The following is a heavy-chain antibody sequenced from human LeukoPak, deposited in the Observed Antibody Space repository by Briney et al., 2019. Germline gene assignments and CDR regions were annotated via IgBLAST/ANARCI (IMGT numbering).Heavy chain of an antibody. CDR2: INSDGSST. Sequence: GGSLRLSCAASGFTFSSYWMHWVRQAPGKGLVWVSRINSDGSSTSYADSVKGRFTISRDNAKNTLYLQMNGLRADDTPVYYCASDRGSGCQVAHSTWFDPWGQGTLVTVSS. V-gene: IGHV3-74*01. CDR3: ASDRGSGCQVAHSTWFDP. J-gene: IGHJ5*02. D-gene: IGHD3-10*01. CDR1: GFTFSSYW.